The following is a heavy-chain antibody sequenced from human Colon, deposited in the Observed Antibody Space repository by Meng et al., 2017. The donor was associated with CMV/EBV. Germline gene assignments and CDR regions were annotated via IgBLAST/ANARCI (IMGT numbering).Heavy chain of an antibody. J-gene: IGHJ6*02. D-gene: IGHD1-26*01. Sequence: SETLSLTCTVSGGSISSYYWSWMRQPPGKGLEWIGYIYYSGSTNYNPSLKSRVTISVDTSKNQFSLKLSSVTAADTAVYYCARGGSGSYYVGYYYYYGMDVWGQGTTVTVSS. CDR3: ARGGSGSYYVGYYYYYGMDV. CDR2: IYYSGST. CDR1: GGSISSYY. V-gene: IGHV4-59*01.